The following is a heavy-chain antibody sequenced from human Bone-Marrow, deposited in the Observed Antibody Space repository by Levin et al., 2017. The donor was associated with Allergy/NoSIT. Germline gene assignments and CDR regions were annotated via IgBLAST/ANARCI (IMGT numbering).Heavy chain of an antibody. CDR3: ARDVARSGSWYGPSWYVHL. D-gene: IGHD6-13*01. CDR2: INPSGGTT. V-gene: IGHV1-46*01. Sequence: ASVKVSCKAPASTFTKYCMHWLRQAPGQGPEWMGIINPSGGTTSYAQKFQGRVTVTRDTSTSTLYIELRSLRSDDTAVYYCARDVARSGSWYGPSWYVHLWGRGTLVTVSS. J-gene: IGHJ2*01. CDR1: ASTFTKYC.